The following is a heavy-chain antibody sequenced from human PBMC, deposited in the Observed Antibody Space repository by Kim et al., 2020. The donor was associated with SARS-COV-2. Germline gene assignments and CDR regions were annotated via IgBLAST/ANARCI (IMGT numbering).Heavy chain of an antibody. D-gene: IGHD3-10*01. J-gene: IGHJ5*02. Sequence: SVKVSCKASGGTFSSYAISWVRQAPGQGLEWMGRIIPILGIANYAQKFQGRVTITADKSTSTAYMELSSLRSEDTAVYYCARLADGSGSYYPDGVDPWGQGTLVTVSS. CDR2: IIPILGIA. V-gene: IGHV1-69*04. CDR1: GGTFSSYA. CDR3: ARLADGSGSYYPDGVDP.